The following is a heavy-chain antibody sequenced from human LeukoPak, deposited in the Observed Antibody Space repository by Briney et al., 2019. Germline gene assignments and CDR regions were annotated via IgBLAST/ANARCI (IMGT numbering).Heavy chain of an antibody. CDR3: ASGSSGYYGVFDF. CDR2: ISGSGGST. CDR1: GFTFSSYA. Sequence: PGGSLRLSCAASGFTFSSYAMSWVRQAPGKGLEWVSAISGSGGSTYNADSVKGRFTISRDNSKNTLFLQMSSLRAEDTAVYYCASGSSGYYGVFDFWGQGTLVTVSS. D-gene: IGHD3-22*01. J-gene: IGHJ4*02. V-gene: IGHV3-23*01.